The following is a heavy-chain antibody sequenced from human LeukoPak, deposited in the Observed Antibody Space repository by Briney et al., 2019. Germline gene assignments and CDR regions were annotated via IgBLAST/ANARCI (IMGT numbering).Heavy chain of an antibody. V-gene: IGHV3-49*03. CDR2: IRSYINSGAT. CDR3: AREIFDGDYNYYYGMDV. Sequence: PGRSLRLSCTTSGFTFGDYGMSWFRQAPGKGLEWVSFIRSYINSGATDYAASVRGRFVISRHDSESIAYLQMNSLRTEDTGVYYCAREIFDGDYNYYYGMDVWGQGTTVTVCS. CDR1: GFTFGDYG. D-gene: IGHD4-17*01. J-gene: IGHJ6*02.